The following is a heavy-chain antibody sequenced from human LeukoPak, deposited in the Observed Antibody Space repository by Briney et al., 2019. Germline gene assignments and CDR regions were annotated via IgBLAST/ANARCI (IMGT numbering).Heavy chain of an antibody. V-gene: IGHV3-48*04. J-gene: IGHJ4*02. Sequence: GGSLRLSCAASGFTFSSYSMNWVRQAPGKGLEWVSYISSSSNTIYYADSVKGRFTISRDNAKNSLYLQMNSLRAEDTAVYYCARADEAGSMVRGIFLFDYWGQGTLVTVSS. CDR3: ARADEAGSMVRGIFLFDY. CDR1: GFTFSSYS. CDR2: ISSSSNTI. D-gene: IGHD3-10*01.